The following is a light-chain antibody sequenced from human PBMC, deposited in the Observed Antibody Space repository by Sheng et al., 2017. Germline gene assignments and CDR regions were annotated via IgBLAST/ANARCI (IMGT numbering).Light chain of an antibody. J-gene: IGLJ1*01. V-gene: IGLV3-25*03. Sequence: YDLTQPPSVSVSPGQTAKITCSGDALPKQYVYWYQQKPGQAPVLVIYSDRERPSGIPERFSGSSSGTTVTLTISGVQAEDEADYYCQSADSTGTYPLVFGTGTKVTVL. CDR2: SDR. CDR1: ALPKQY. CDR3: QSADSTGTYPLV.